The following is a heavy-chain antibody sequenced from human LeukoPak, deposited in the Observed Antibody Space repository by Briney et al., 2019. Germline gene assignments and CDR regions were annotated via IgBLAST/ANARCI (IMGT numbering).Heavy chain of an antibody. D-gene: IGHD6-6*01. CDR3: AGAARPEYFDY. J-gene: IGHJ4*02. V-gene: IGHV4-59*01. CDR2: IYYSGST. CDR1: GGSISSYY. Sequence: SETLSLTCTVSGGSISSYYWSWIRQPPGKGLEWIGYIYYSGSTNYNPSLKSRVTISVDTSKNQFSLKLSSVTAADTAVYYCAGAARPEYFDYWGQGTLVTVSS.